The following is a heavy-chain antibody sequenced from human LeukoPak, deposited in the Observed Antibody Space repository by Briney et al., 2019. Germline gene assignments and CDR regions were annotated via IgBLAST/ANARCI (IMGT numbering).Heavy chain of an antibody. V-gene: IGHV4-59*01. J-gene: IGHJ4*02. Sequence: PSETLSLTCTVSGGSISSYYWSWIRQPPGKGLEWSGYIYHSGSTDYTPSLKRRVTISVDTSKTQFSMKLSSVTAADPAVSYCARGVFGEYPFDYWGQGTLVTVSS. D-gene: IGHD3-10*02. CDR2: IYHSGST. CDR1: GGSISSYY. CDR3: ARGVFGEYPFDY.